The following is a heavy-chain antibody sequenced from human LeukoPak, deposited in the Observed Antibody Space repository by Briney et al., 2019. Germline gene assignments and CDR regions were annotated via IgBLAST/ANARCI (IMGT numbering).Heavy chain of an antibody. Sequence: TSETLSLTCAVYGGSFSGYYWSWIRQPPGKGLEWIGEINHSGSTNYNPSLKSRVTISVDTSKNQFSLKLSSVTAADTAVYYCARSRGSSGWFGWFDPWGQGTLVTVSS. D-gene: IGHD6-19*01. CDR1: GGSFSGYY. J-gene: IGHJ5*02. V-gene: IGHV4-34*01. CDR2: INHSGST. CDR3: ARSRGSSGWFGWFDP.